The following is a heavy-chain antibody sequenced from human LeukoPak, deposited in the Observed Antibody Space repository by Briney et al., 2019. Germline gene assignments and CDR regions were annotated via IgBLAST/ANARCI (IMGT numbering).Heavy chain of an antibody. CDR2: IYHSGSS. Sequence: SETLSLTCAVSGGSISSSNWWSWVRQPPGKGLEWIGEIYHSGSSNYNPSLKSRLTISVDKSKNQFFLKVSSVTAADTAVYYCASRSWAAAGTPFDYWGQGTLVTVSS. V-gene: IGHV4-4*02. CDR3: ASRSWAAAGTPFDY. D-gene: IGHD6-13*01. CDR1: GGSISSSNW. J-gene: IGHJ4*02.